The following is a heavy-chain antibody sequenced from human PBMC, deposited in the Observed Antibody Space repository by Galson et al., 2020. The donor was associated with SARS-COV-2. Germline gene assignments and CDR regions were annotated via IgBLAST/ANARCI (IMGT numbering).Heavy chain of an antibody. J-gene: IGHJ4*02. CDR2: NFCDGRT. D-gene: IGHD4-4*01. V-gene: IGHV3-66*02. CDR3: LRGAPDLQHDD. CDR1: GFSDSNTY. Sequence: GEYLKISRASSGFSDSNTYMTWVRQAPGKGLEWASLNFCDGRTYYADSVKGRFTISRDISTNTLHLQMNSLRLDDTAFYYCLRGAPDLQHDDWGQGTLVSVSS.